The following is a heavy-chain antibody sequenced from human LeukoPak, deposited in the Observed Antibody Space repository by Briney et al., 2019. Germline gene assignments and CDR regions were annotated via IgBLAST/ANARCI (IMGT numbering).Heavy chain of an antibody. D-gene: IGHD2-2*01. Sequence: GSLRLSCAASRFTFSRYAISWVRPAPGRGLEWVSAISRSGGSTYYAHSVKGRFTISRDNSKNTLYLKMYSLRAEDTAVYYCAKDPDFYCSSSSCDSVAFDYWGQGTLVTVSS. CDR3: AKDPDFYCSSSSCDSVAFDY. V-gene: IGHV3-23*01. J-gene: IGHJ4*02. CDR1: RFTFSRYA. CDR2: ISRSGGST.